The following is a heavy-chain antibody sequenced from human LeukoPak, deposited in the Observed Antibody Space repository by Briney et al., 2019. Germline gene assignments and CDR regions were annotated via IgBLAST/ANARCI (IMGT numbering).Heavy chain of an antibody. Sequence: GASVKVSCKASGYTFTGYYMHCVRQAPGQGLEWMGWINPNSGGTNYAQKFQGRVTMTRDTSISTAYMELSRLRSDDTAVYYCASPYYYDSSGYYSDAFDIWGQGTMVTVSS. D-gene: IGHD3-22*01. V-gene: IGHV1-2*02. J-gene: IGHJ3*02. CDR1: GYTFTGYY. CDR2: INPNSGGT. CDR3: ASPYYYDSSGYYSDAFDI.